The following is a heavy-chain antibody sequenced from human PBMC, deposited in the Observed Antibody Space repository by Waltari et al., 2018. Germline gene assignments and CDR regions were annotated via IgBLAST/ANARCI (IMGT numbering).Heavy chain of an antibody. CDR2: INHSGST. CDR3: ARGLWALLRCLEWPDHHTNWFDP. CDR1: GGSFSGYY. V-gene: IGHV4-34*01. D-gene: IGHD3-3*01. Sequence: QVQLQQWGAGLLKPSETLSLTCAVYGGSFSGYYWRWIRQPPGKGLEWIGEINHSGSTNYHPSLKSRGTISVDTSKNQCSLKLSSVTAADTAVYYCARGLWALLRCLEWPDHHTNWFDPWGQGTLVTVSS. J-gene: IGHJ5*02.